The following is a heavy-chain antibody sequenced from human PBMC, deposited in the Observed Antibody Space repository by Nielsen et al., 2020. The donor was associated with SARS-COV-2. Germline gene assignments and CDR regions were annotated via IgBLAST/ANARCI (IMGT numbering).Heavy chain of an antibody. CDR1: GGTFSNYA. Sequence: SVKVSCKASGGTFSNYAISWVRQAPGQGLEWMGGIIPIFGTANYAQKFQGRVTITADESTSTAYMELSSLRSEDTAVYYCARAGIAARRGYYYYYMDVWGKGTTVTVSS. CDR3: ARAGIAARRGYYYYYMDV. V-gene: IGHV1-69*13. D-gene: IGHD6-6*01. J-gene: IGHJ6*03. CDR2: IIPIFGTA.